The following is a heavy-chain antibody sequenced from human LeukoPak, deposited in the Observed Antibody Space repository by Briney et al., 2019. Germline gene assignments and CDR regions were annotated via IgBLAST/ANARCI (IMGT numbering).Heavy chain of an antibody. CDR3: AREGAAAEDVNWFDP. V-gene: IGHV1-2*02. CDR2: INPNSGNT. CDR1: GYTFTGYY. D-gene: IGHD6-25*01. Sequence: ASVKVSCKTSGYTFTGYYMHWVRQAPGQGLEWMGWINPNSGNTHYAQKFQDRVTMTRDTSISTAYMELNSLRSDDTAVYYCAREGAAAEDVNWFDPWGQGTLVTVSS. J-gene: IGHJ5*02.